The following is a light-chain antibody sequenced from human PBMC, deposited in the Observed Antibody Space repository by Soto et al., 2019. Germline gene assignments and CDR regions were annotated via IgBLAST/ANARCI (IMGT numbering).Light chain of an antibody. J-gene: IGLJ1*01. CDR3: CSLTTSHTYV. CDR2: EGT. V-gene: IGLV2-14*02. Sequence: QSVLTQPASMSGSPGQSITISCTGSSNDFGSRNFVSWYQQRPNKAPKLMIFEGTKRPSGVSDRFSASKSGYTASLTISGLRAEDEANYYCCSLTTSHTYVFGSGTKVTVL. CDR1: SNDFGSRNF.